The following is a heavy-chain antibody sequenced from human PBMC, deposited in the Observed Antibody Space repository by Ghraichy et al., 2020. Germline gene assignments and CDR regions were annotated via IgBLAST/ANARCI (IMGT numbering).Heavy chain of an antibody. J-gene: IGHJ5*02. D-gene: IGHD4-23*01. CDR1: GGSISSYY. Sequence: SETLSLTCTVSGGSISSYYWSWIRQPPGKGLEWIGYIYYSGSTNYNPSLKSRVTISVDTSKNQFSLKLSSVTAADTAVYYCARHADAMGNSGWFDPWGQGTLVTVSS. CDR2: IYYSGST. CDR3: ARHADAMGNSGWFDP. V-gene: IGHV4-59*08.